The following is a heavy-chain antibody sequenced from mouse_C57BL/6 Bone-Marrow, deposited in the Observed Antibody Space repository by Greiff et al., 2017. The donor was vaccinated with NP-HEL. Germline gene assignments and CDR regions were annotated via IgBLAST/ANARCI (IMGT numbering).Heavy chain of an antibody. CDR2: ISDAGSYT. J-gene: IGHJ2*01. V-gene: IGHV5-4*03. CDR3: ARVELPYYFDY. Sequence: DVKLVESGGGLVKPGGSLKLSCAASGFTFSSYAMSWVRQTPEKRLEWVATISDAGSYTYYPDNVKGRFPISRDNDKNNLYLQMSHLKSEDTAMEYGARVELPYYFDYWGQGTTLTVSS. CDR1: GFTFSSYA.